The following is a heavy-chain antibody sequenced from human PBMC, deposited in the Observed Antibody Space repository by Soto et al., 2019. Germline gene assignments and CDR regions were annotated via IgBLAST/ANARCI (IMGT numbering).Heavy chain of an antibody. J-gene: IGHJ4*02. CDR2: TRNKANSHTT. CDR3: ARATTVTDY. CDR1: GFIFSDHY. Sequence: GSLRLSCAASGFIFSDHYMDWVRQAPGKGLEWVGRTRNKANSHTTEYAASVKGRFTISRDDSKNSLYLQMNSLKIEDTAVYYCARATTVTDYWGQGTLVTVSS. D-gene: IGHD4-17*01. V-gene: IGHV3-72*01.